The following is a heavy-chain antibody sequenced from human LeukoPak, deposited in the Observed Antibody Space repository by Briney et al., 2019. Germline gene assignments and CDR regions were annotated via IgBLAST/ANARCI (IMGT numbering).Heavy chain of an antibody. V-gene: IGHV3-11*04. CDR2: ISSSGSTI. D-gene: IGHD2-15*01. CDR1: GFTFSDYY. CDR3: ARDYCSGGSCFFN. Sequence: GGSLRLSCAASGFTFSDYYMSWIRQAPGKGLEWVSYISSSGSTIYYADSVKGRFTISRDNAKNSLYLQMNSLRAEDTAVYFCARDYCSGGSCFFNWGQGTLVTVSS. J-gene: IGHJ4*02.